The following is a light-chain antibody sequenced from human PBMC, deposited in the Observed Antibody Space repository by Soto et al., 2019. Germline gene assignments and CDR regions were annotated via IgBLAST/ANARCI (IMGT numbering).Light chain of an antibody. CDR2: KAS. V-gene: IGKV1-5*03. Sequence: DIQLTQSPYTLSASVGDRVTLTCLASQSISSWLAWYQQKPGKAPKLLIYKASSLESGVPSRFSGSGSGTEFTLTISSLQPDDFATYYCQQYNSYPYTFGQGTRLEI. CDR3: QQYNSYPYT. J-gene: IGKJ5*01. CDR1: QSISSW.